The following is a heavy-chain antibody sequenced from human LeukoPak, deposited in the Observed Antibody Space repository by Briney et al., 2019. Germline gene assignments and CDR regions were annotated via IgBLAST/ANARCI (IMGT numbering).Heavy chain of an antibody. J-gene: IGHJ4*02. CDR1: GFTFSSYW. CDR2: IKQDGSEK. Sequence: GGSLRLSCAASGFTFSSYWMSWVRQAPGKGLEWVANIKQDGSEKYYVDSVKGRFTISRDNAKNSLYLQMNSLRAEDTALYYCAKDRSPAIAAAAHWGQGTLVTVSS. V-gene: IGHV3-7*03. CDR3: AKDRSPAIAAAAH. D-gene: IGHD6-13*01.